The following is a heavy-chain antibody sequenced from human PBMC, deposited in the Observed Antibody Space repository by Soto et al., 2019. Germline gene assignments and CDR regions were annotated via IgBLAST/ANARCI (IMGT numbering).Heavy chain of an antibody. CDR2: VSPGNGNA. CDR3: EVTTGY. V-gene: IGHV1-8*01. CDR1: GYTFTDYD. D-gene: IGHD2-21*02. J-gene: IGHJ4*02. Sequence: QVQVVQSRAEVKKPGASVQVSCKTSGYTFTDYDINWVRQATGQGLEWMGWVSPGNGNAGYAPQFQGRGTMTSDTSISTVYMELSSLTSEDTAVYFCEVTTGYWGQGTKVTVSS.